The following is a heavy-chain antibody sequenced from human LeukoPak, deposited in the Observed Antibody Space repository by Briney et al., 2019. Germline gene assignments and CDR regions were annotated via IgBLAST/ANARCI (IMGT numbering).Heavy chain of an antibody. D-gene: IGHD3-10*01. CDR2: IYYSGST. CDR3: ARHLGVGELYPSDY. J-gene: IGHJ4*02. Sequence: PSETLSLTCTVSGGSISSYYWSWIRQSPGKGLEWIGYIYYSGSTDYNPSLKSRVTILVDTSKNQFSLKLSSVTAADTAVYYCARHLGVGELYPSDYWGQGTLVTVSS. CDR1: GGSISSYY. V-gene: IGHV4-59*08.